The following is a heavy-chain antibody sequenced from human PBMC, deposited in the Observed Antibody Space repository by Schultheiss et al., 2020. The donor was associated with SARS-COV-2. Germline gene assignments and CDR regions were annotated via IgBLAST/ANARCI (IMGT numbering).Heavy chain of an antibody. Sequence: GGSLRLSCAASGFTFNNYGMHWVRQAPGKGLEYVSAISSNGGSTYYADSVKGRFTISRDNSKNTLYLQMNSLRAEDTAVYYCARGNRLDYYYYGMDVWGQGTTVTVSS. CDR1: GFTFNNYG. D-gene: IGHD6-19*01. CDR2: ISSNGGST. CDR3: ARGNRLDYYYYGMDV. V-gene: IGHV3-64*04. J-gene: IGHJ6*02.